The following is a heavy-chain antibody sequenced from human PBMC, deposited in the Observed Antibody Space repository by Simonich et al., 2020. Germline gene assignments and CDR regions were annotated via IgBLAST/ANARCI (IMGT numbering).Heavy chain of an antibody. V-gene: IGHV4-59*08. D-gene: IGHD5-12*01. CDR1: GGSISSYY. Sequence: QVQLQESGPGLVKPSETLSLTCTVSGGSISSYYWSWSRQPPGKGLEWIGYIYYIGSTNYNPSLNSRVTISVDTSKNQFSLKLSSVTAADTAVYYCARHDRWLQFYFDYWGQGTLVTVSS. CDR3: ARHDRWLQFYFDY. CDR2: IYYIGST. J-gene: IGHJ4*02.